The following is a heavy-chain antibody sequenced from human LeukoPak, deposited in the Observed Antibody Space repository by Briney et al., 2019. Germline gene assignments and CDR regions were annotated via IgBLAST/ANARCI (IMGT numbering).Heavy chain of an antibody. Sequence: ASVKVSCKASGYTFTGYYMHWVRQAPGQGLEWMGWINPNSGGTNYAQKFQGRVTMTRDTSISTAYMELSRLRSDYTAVYYRATDIAVAGKGTYYFDYWGQGTLVTVSS. J-gene: IGHJ4*02. V-gene: IGHV1-2*02. CDR3: ATDIAVAGKGTYYFDY. CDR2: INPNSGGT. D-gene: IGHD6-19*01. CDR1: GYTFTGYY.